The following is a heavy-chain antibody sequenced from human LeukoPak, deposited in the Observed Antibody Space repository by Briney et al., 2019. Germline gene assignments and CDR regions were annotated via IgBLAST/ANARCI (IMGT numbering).Heavy chain of an antibody. D-gene: IGHD5-12*01. CDR1: GFTFSSYA. CDR2: ISGGGGSI. CDR3: AKTPGYSGYESPIDY. J-gene: IGHJ4*02. Sequence: PGASLRLSCAASGFTFSSYAMSWVRQAPGKGLEWVSGISGGGGSIYYADSVKGRFTISRDNSKNTLYLQMNNLRAEDTAVYYCAKTPGYSGYESPIDYWGQGTLVTVSS. V-gene: IGHV3-23*01.